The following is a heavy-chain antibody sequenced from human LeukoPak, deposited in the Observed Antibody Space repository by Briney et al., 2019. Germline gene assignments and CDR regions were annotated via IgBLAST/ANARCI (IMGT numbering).Heavy chain of an antibody. CDR3: ARERQNKDFWSGGDY. CDR2: IKQDGSEK. D-gene: IGHD3-3*01. Sequence: GGSLRLSCAASGFTFSTYWMSWVRQAPGKGLEWVVNIKQDGSEKYYVDSVKGRFTISRDNAKNSLYLQMNSLRAEDTAVYYCARERQNKDFWSGGDYWGQGTLVTVSS. V-gene: IGHV3-7*01. CDR1: GFTFSTYW. J-gene: IGHJ4*02.